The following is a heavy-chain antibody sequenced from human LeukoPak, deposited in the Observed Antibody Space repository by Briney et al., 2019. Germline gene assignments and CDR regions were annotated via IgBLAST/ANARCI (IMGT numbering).Heavy chain of an antibody. CDR3: ARDSEGSSWAYYFDY. CDR1: GFTFSSYG. Sequence: KTGGSLRLSCAASGFTFSSYGMTWVRQAPGKGLEWVSSISSSNSYIYYADSVKGRFTISRDNAKNSLYLQMNSLRAEDTAVYYCARDSEGSSWAYYFDYWGQGTLVTVSS. D-gene: IGHD6-13*01. V-gene: IGHV3-21*01. CDR2: ISSSNSYI. J-gene: IGHJ4*02.